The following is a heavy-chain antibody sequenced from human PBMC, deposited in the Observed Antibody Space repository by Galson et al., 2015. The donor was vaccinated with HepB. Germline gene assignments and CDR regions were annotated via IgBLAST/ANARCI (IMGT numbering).Heavy chain of an antibody. V-gene: IGHV3-7*03. D-gene: IGHD6-13*01. CDR1: GFTFSSYW. Sequence: SLRLSCAASGFTFSSYWMSWVRQAPGKGLEWVANIKQDGSEKYYVDSVKGRFTISRDNAKNSLYLQMNSLRAEDTAVYYCASEYSSSWSDFDYWGQGTLVTVSS. J-gene: IGHJ4*02. CDR3: ASEYSSSWSDFDY. CDR2: IKQDGSEK.